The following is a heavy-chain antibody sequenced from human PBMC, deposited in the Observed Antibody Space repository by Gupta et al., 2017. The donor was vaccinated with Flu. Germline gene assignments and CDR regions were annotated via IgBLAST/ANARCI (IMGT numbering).Heavy chain of an antibody. CDR3: ARGRSSVSASSSFFDL. D-gene: IGHD2-15*01. CDR2: ISPMFGTA. J-gene: IGHJ4*01. V-gene: IGHV1-69*01. Sequence: PGQGLEWMGEISPMFGTANYAQKFQDRVTISAIQSRSTVYMELNSLRSEDTAVYYCARGRSSVSASSSFFDLWGPGTLVAVSS.